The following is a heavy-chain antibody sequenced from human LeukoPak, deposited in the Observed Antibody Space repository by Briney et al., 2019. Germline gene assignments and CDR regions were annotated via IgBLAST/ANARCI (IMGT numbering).Heavy chain of an antibody. V-gene: IGHV3-23*01. Sequence: GGSLRLSCAVSGFSFSSYTMSWVRQAPGKGLEWVSAISGSGGSAYYADCVKGRFTISRDNSKNTLFLQVNSLRAEDTAVYYCAKDLGYCSGFSCPFDYWGQGTLVTVSS. D-gene: IGHD2-2*01. J-gene: IGHJ4*02. CDR3: AKDLGYCSGFSCPFDY. CDR1: GFSFSSYT. CDR2: ISGSGGSA.